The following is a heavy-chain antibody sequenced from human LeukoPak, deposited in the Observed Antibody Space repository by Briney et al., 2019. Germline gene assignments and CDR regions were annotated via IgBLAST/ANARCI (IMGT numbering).Heavy chain of an antibody. CDR2: INHSGST. Sequence: PSETLSLTCAVYGGSFSGYYWSWIRQPPGKGLEWIGEINHSGSTNYNPSLKSRVTISVDTSKNQFSLKLSSVTAADTAVYHCARGGIVVVPAALGVWFDPWGQGTLVTVSS. J-gene: IGHJ5*02. CDR3: ARGGIVVVPAALGVWFDP. V-gene: IGHV4-34*01. CDR1: GGSFSGYY. D-gene: IGHD2-2*01.